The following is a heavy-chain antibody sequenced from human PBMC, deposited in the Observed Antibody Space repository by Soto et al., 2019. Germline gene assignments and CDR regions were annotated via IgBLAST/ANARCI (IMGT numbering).Heavy chain of an antibody. Sequence: EVPLLESGGGLVQPGGSLRLSCAASEFTFSSYAMSWVRQAPGEGLEWVSAISGSGRTTHYADSVKGRFTISRDNSKNTLYLQLNSLRVEDTAVYYCAKGTDSGSFLALDYWGQGTLVTVSS. V-gene: IGHV3-23*01. J-gene: IGHJ4*02. CDR2: ISGSGRTT. CDR1: EFTFSSYA. D-gene: IGHD1-26*01. CDR3: AKGTDSGSFLALDY.